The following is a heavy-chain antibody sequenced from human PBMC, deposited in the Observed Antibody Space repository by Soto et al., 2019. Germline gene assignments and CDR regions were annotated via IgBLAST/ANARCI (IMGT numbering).Heavy chain of an antibody. Sequence: SETLSLTCAVYGGSFSGYYWSWIRQPPGKGLEWIGEINHSGSTNYNPSLTSRATISVETSKNQFSMKLTSVTASDTAVYYCARSYYDSTGFAVDPRGQGTLVTVSS. CDR3: ARSYYDSTGFAVDP. CDR1: GGSFSGYY. CDR2: INHSGST. J-gene: IGHJ5*02. D-gene: IGHD3-22*01. V-gene: IGHV4-34*01.